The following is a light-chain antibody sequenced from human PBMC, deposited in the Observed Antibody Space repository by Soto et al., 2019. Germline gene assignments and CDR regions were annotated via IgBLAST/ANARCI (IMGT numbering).Light chain of an antibody. CDR1: QGIRNY. CDR2: VAY. Sequence: IQMTQSPSTLSASVGDTVTVTCRASQGIRNYLDWFQQKPGKAPKLLIYVAYTLQSGVPSRFSGSGSGTEFTLTISSLQPDDFATYYCLQHSSYPYTFGQGTKLEIK. J-gene: IGKJ2*01. CDR3: LQHSSYPYT. V-gene: IGKV1-17*01.